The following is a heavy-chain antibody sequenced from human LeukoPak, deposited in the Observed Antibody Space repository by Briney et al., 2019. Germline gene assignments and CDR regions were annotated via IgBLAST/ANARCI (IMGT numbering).Heavy chain of an antibody. Sequence: GGSLRLSCAASGFTFSSYGMHWVRQAPGEGLEWVAVIWYDGSNKYYADSVKGRFTISRDNSKNTLYLQMNSLRAEDTAVYYCARGRWDLDYWGQGTLVTVSS. CDR1: GFTFSSYG. V-gene: IGHV3-33*01. D-gene: IGHD1-26*01. J-gene: IGHJ4*02. CDR2: IWYDGSNK. CDR3: ARGRWDLDY.